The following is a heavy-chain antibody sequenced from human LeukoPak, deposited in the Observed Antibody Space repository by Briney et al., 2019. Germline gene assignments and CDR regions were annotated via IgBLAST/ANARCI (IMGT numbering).Heavy chain of an antibody. J-gene: IGHJ4*02. CDR1: GYAFTSYG. D-gene: IGHD2-2*01. V-gene: IGHV1-18*04. CDR2: ISAYNGNT. Sequence: GSVKVSCKASGYAFTSYGISWVRQAPGQGLEWMGWISAYNGNTNYAQKLQGRVTMTTDTSTSTAYMELRSLRSDDTAVYYCAREGTTPYYFDYWGQGTLVTVSS. CDR3: AREGTTPYYFDY.